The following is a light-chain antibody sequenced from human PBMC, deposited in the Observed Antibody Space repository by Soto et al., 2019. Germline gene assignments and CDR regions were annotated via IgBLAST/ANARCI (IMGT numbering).Light chain of an antibody. CDR2: EVS. V-gene: IGKV2D-29*02. J-gene: IGKJ5*01. Sequence: DVAMTQTPLSLAVAPGRAASISCKSSQSLLHITGETFLFWYLQKPGQSPQVXIYEVSTRVSGVQERFSGSGAGTDFTLEISRVETDDVGIYYCMQSTQRTPTFGQGTRLEIK. CDR1: QSLLHITGETF. CDR3: MQSTQRTPT.